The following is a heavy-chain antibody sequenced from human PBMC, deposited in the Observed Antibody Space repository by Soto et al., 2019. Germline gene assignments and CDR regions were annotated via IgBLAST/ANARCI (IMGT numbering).Heavy chain of an antibody. D-gene: IGHD2-2*01. CDR3: ARDRSTNYYYYGMDV. Sequence: PSMKVSCKASGYTFTSYAMHWVRQAPGQRLEWMGWINAGNGNTKYSQKFQGRVTITRDTSASTAYMELSSLRSEDTAVYYCARDRSTNYYYYGMDVWGQGTTVTV. CDR2: INAGNGNT. J-gene: IGHJ6*02. V-gene: IGHV1-3*01. CDR1: GYTFTSYA.